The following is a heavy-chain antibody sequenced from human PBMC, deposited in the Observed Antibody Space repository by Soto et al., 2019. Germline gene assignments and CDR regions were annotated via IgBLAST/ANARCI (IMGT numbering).Heavy chain of an antibody. J-gene: IGHJ5*02. CDR1: GGSISSSNW. D-gene: IGHD3-9*01. V-gene: IGHV4-4*02. Sequence: SETLSLTCAVSGGSISSSNWWSWVRQPPGKGLEWIGEIYHSGSTNYNPSLKSRVTISVDKSKNQFSLKLSSVTAADTAVYYCARAFSGDILTGTNWFDTWGQGTLVTVSS. CDR3: ARAFSGDILTGTNWFDT. CDR2: IYHSGST.